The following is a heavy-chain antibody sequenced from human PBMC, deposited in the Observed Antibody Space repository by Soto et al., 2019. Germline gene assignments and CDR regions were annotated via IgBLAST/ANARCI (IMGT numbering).Heavy chain of an antibody. Sequence: QVQLVQSGAEVKKPGSSVKVSCKASGGTFSSYAISWVRQAPGQGLEWMGGIIPIFGTANYAQKFEGRVTITADKSTSTADMELSSRRAEDTAVYYGARDRGRSSWYKGCDYYYGMDVWGQGTTVTVAS. CDR3: ARDRGRSSWYKGCDYYYGMDV. J-gene: IGHJ6*02. D-gene: IGHD6-13*01. CDR2: IIPIFGTA. V-gene: IGHV1-69*06. CDR1: GGTFSSYA.